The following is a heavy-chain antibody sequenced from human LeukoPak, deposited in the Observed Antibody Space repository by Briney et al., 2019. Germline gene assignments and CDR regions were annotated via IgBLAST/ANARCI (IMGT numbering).Heavy chain of an antibody. D-gene: IGHD3-10*01. CDR3: AKVIGELVYFLPYYYMDV. CDR2: ISGSGGST. CDR1: GFTFSSYG. V-gene: IGHV3-23*01. J-gene: IGHJ6*03. Sequence: TGGSLRLSCAASGFTFSSYGMSWVRQAPGKGLEWVSAISGSGGSTYYADSVKGRFTISRDNSKNTLYLQMNGLRAEDTAVYYCAKVIGELVYFLPYYYMDVWGKGTTVTISS.